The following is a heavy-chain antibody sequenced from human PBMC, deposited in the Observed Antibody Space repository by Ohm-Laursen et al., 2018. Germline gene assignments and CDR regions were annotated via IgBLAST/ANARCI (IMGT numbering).Heavy chain of an antibody. Sequence: SLRLSCAASGFSFSSYAMTWVRQPPGKGLEWVSTITGNGGSTYSADSVKGRFTISRDNSKNTLYLQLNGLRAEDTAIYYCTRPPLERRKWWFDPWGQGTLVTVSS. CDR1: GFSFSSYA. J-gene: IGHJ5*02. D-gene: IGHD1-1*01. CDR2: ITGNGGST. CDR3: TRPPLERRKWWFDP. V-gene: IGHV3-23*01.